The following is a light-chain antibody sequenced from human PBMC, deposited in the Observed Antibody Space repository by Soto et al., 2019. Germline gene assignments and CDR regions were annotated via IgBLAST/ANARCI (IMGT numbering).Light chain of an antibody. CDR1: SSDIGSYNY. Sequence: QSALTQPASVSGSPGQSITISCTGTSSDIGSYNYVSWYQHHPGKAPKLMIYEVSNRPSGVSSRFSGSKSGNTASLTISGLQAEDEADYYCSAYTGSTTRVVFGGGTQLTVL. V-gene: IGLV2-14*01. J-gene: IGLJ2*01. CDR2: EVS. CDR3: SAYTGSTTRVV.